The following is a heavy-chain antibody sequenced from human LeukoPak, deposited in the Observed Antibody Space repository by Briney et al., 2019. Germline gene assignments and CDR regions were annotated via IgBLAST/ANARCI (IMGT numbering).Heavy chain of an antibody. CDR3: ARHQTTVVTPFDP. V-gene: IGHV4-38-2*01. J-gene: IGHJ5*02. CDR1: GYSISSGYY. Sequence: PSETLSLTCAVFGYSISSGYYWGWIRQPPGKGLEWIGSMYHSGSTYYIPSLRSRVTISVDTSKNQFFLKLSSVTAADTAVYYCARHQTTVVTPFDPWGQGTLVTVSS. CDR2: MYHSGST. D-gene: IGHD4-23*01.